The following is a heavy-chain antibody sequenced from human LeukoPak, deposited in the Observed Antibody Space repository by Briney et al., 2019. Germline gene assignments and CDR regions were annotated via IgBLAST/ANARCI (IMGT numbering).Heavy chain of an antibody. CDR2: FTDGGTAT. V-gene: IGHV3-23*01. D-gene: IGHD6-19*01. CDR3: AKKLPRGGSIGWPIDY. J-gene: IGHJ4*02. CDR1: GFTLSHYA. Sequence: SGGSLRLSCVVSGFTLSHYAMSWVRQAPGKGLEWVSGFTDGGTATFYADSVQGRFTISRDNSKNTVYLQMNSLRAEDTALYYCAKKLPRGGSIGWPIDYWGRGTLVTVSS.